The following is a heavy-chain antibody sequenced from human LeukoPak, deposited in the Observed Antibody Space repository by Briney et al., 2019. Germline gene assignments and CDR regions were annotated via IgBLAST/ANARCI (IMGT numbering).Heavy chain of an antibody. J-gene: IGHJ4*02. Sequence: SGPTLRHPTATLTLTFTFSGLSRGTSAGGVGWIRQPRVKALEWLALIYWNDDKRYSPSLKSRLTLTKDTSKNQVVLTMTNMDPVDTATYYCAHFNGTLTPVAYWGQGTLVTVSS. CDR3: AHFNGTLTPVAY. V-gene: IGHV2-5*01. D-gene: IGHD4-23*01. CDR1: GLSRGTSAGG. CDR2: IYWNDDK.